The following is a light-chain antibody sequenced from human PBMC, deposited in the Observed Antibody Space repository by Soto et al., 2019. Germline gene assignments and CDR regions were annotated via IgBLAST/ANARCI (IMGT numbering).Light chain of an antibody. CDR2: DVS. CDR1: SSDVGGYNY. J-gene: IGLJ2*01. Sequence: QSAMTQPASVSGSPGQSITISCTGTSSDVGGYNYVSWYQHHPGKAPKLMIYDVSNRPSGVSNRFSGSKSGNTAYLTISGLQAEDEADYYCSSYTSSSTGVFGGGTKLTVL. CDR3: SSYTSSSTGV. V-gene: IGLV2-14*03.